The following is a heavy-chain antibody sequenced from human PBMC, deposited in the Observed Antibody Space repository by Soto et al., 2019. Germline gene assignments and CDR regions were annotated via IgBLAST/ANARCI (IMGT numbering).Heavy chain of an antibody. CDR2: IYPGDSNT. D-gene: IGHD1-26*01. V-gene: IGHV5-51*01. J-gene: IGHJ4*02. CDR3: ARRPTAGAASYYFDY. Sequence: PGESLKISCKGSGYSFTSYWIAWVRQMPGKGLEWMGIIYPGDSNTRYSPSFQGQVTISADKSISTAYLQWSSLKASDTAMYYCARRPTAGAASYYFDYWGQGALVTVSS. CDR1: GYSFTSYW.